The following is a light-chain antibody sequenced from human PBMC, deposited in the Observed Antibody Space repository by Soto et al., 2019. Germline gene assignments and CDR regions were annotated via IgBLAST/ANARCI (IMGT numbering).Light chain of an antibody. V-gene: IGKV3-20*01. CDR3: QEYGSSRT. CDR2: CAS. CDR1: QTISSSY. Sequence: EIVLTQSPGTLSVSPGERATLSCRASQTISSSYLAWYQQKPGQAPRLLIYCASSRATAIPDRFSGSGSGTDFTLTISRLEPEDFAVYYCQEYGSSRTFGQGNKVEIK. J-gene: IGKJ1*01.